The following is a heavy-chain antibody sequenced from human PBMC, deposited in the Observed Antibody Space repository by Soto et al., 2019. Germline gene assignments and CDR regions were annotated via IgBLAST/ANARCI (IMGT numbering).Heavy chain of an antibody. CDR2: MNPNSGNT. D-gene: IGHD4-17*01. J-gene: IGHJ5*02. CDR3: ARGYKDYGDYWFDP. CDR1: GYNFASSD. V-gene: IGHV1-8*01. Sequence: ASVKVSCKASGYNFASSDINWVRQATGQGLEGMGWMNPNSGNTGYAQKLQGRVTMTRNTSISTAYMELSSLRSEDTAVYYCARGYKDYGDYWFDPWGQGTLVTVSS.